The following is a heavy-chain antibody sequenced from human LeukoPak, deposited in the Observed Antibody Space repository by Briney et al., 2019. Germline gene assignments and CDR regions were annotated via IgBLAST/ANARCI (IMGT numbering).Heavy chain of an antibody. CDR3: ASLGQGGSSDSDY. CDR1: GFTFSSYA. Sequence: GRSLRLSCAASGFTFSSYAMHWVRQAPGKGLEWVAVISYDGSNKYYADSVKGRFTISRDNSKNTLYLQMNSLRADDTAVYYCASLGQGGSSDSDYWGQGTLVTVSS. J-gene: IGHJ4*02. D-gene: IGHD1-26*01. V-gene: IGHV3-30-3*01. CDR2: ISYDGSNK.